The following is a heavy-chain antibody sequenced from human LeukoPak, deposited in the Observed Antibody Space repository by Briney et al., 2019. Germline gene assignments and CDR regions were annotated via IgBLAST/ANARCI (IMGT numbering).Heavy chain of an antibody. CDR1: GFIFSSSW. Sequence: GGSLRLSCAASGFIFSSSWMGWIRQAPGKGLEWVANISPDESEKYYVVSVKGRFSISRDNADNSLFLQMNSLRTEDAAVYYCVRGGGLLDYWGQGTLATVSS. D-gene: IGHD3-10*01. CDR2: ISPDESEK. CDR3: VRGGGLLDY. J-gene: IGHJ4*02. V-gene: IGHV3-7*04.